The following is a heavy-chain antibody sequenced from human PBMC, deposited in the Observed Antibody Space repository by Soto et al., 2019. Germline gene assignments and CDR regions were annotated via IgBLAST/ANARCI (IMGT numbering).Heavy chain of an antibody. CDR2: IYYSGST. V-gene: IGHV4-31*03. CDR3: ARDRRGYSYGYPRPHYYGMDV. CDR1: GGSISSGGYY. J-gene: IGHJ6*02. Sequence: SSETLSLTCTVSGGSISSGGYYWSWIRQHPGKGLEWIGYIYYSGSTYYNPSLKSRVTISVDTSKNQFSLKLSSVTAADTAVYYCARDRRGYSYGYPRPHYYGMDVWGQGTTVTVSS. D-gene: IGHD5-18*01.